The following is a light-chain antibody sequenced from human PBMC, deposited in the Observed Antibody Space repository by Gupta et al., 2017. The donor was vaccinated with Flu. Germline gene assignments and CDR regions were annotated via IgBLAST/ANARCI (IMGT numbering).Light chain of an antibody. V-gene: IGKV1-39*01. CDR3: QQCDSIHRT. Sequence: DIQMTQSPSSLSASVGDRVSISCRASQSIDTFLNWYRQSPGKAPELLVFAASSLQSGVPSRFSGNGSGTDFTLTINSLQPEDFATYYCQQCDSIHRTFGQGTKVEI. CDR2: AAS. CDR1: QSIDTF. J-gene: IGKJ1*01.